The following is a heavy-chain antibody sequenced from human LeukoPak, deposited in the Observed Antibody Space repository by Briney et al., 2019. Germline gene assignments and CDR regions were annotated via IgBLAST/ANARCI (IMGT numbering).Heavy chain of an antibody. CDR1: GFTFSSCE. CDR2: ISSSGSTI. V-gene: IGHV3-48*03. CDR3: ARDYWSGSSGYYPRFDAFDI. D-gene: IGHD3-22*01. Sequence: GGSLRLSCAASGFTFSSCEMNWVRQAPGKGLEWDSYISSSGSTIYYADSVKGRFTISRDNAKNSLYLQMNSLRAEDTAVYYCARDYWSGSSGYYPRFDAFDIWGQGTMVTVSS. J-gene: IGHJ3*02.